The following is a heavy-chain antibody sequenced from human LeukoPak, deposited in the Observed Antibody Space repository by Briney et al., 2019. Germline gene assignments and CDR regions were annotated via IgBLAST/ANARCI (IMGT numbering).Heavy chain of an antibody. CDR3: ARPKAAFDI. V-gene: IGHV4-39*01. J-gene: IGHJ3*02. CDR1: GGSISSSSYY. CDR2: IYYSGST. Sequence: PSETLSLTRTVSGGSISSSSYYWGWIRQPPGKGLEWIGSIYYSGSTYYNPSLKSRVTISVDTSKNQFSLKLSSVTAADTAVYYCARPKAAFDIWGQGTMVTVSS.